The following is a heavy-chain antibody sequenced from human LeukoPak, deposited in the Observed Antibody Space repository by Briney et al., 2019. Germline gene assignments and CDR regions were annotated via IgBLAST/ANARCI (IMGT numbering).Heavy chain of an antibody. CDR3: AKSPAVDAAFDI. V-gene: IGHV3-23*01. CDR1: GFTFSGYS. J-gene: IGHJ3*02. CDR2: ISGSGGST. D-gene: IGHD4-23*01. Sequence: PGGSLRLSCAASGFTFSGYSMSWVRQAPGKGPEWVSAISGSGGSTYYADSVKGRFTISRDNSKNTLYLQMNSLRAEDTAVYYCAKSPAVDAAFDIWGQGTMVTVSS.